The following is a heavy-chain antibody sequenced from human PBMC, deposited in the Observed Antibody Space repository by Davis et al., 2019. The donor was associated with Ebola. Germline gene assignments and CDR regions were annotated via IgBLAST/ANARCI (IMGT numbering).Heavy chain of an antibody. Sequence: ASVKVSCKASGYTFTGYYMHWVRQAPGQGLEWMGWINPNSGGTNYAQKFQGRVTMTRDTSISTAYMELSRLRSDDTAVYYCARRPGGRNYYMDVWGKGTTVTVSS. CDR3: ARRPGGRNYYMDV. J-gene: IGHJ6*03. CDR1: GYTFTGYY. V-gene: IGHV1-2*02. CDR2: INPNSGGT. D-gene: IGHD3-16*01.